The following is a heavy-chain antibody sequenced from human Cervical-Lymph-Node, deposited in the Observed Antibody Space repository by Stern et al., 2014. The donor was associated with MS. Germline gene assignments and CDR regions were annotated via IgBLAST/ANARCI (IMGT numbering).Heavy chain of an antibody. CDR2: IYHSGYT. D-gene: IGHD3-16*01. Sequence: QLQLQESGPGLVRPSVTLSLTCAVSGGSISSSHWWSWVRQPPGQLLEWIGEIYHSGYTNSNPSLKSRVTISVDKSKNQFSLKLSSVTAADTAVYYCARAGGDFYGADVWGQGTTVAVSS. CDR3: ARAGGDFYGADV. J-gene: IGHJ6*02. CDR1: GGSISSSHW. V-gene: IGHV4-4*02.